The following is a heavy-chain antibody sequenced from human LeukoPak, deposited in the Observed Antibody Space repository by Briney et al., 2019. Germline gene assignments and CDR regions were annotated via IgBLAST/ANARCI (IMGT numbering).Heavy chain of an antibody. D-gene: IGHD2-15*01. Sequence: GGSLRLSCAASGFTFSTYAMNWVRQAPGKGLEWVSISGSGGNTFYADSVKGRFTISRDNSKNTLYLQMNNLRDEDTAVYYCAKDPPCSGGTCYGYFESWGQGILVTVSS. CDR1: GFTFSTYA. CDR3: AKDPPCSGGTCYGYFES. J-gene: IGHJ4*02. CDR2: SGSGGNT. V-gene: IGHV3-23*01.